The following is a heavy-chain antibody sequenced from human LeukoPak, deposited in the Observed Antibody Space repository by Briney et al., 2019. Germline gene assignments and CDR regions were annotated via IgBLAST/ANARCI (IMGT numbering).Heavy chain of an antibody. J-gene: IGHJ4*02. CDR1: GYTFTSYG. CDR2: IVVGSGNT. D-gene: IGHD3-22*01. Sequence: GASVKVSCKASGYTFTSYGISWVRQAPGQGLEWIGWIVVGSGNTNYAQKFQERVTITRDMSTSTAYMELSSLRSEDTAVYYCAAEEKGYYDSSGYYYWGQGTLVTVSS. V-gene: IGHV1-58*02. CDR3: AAEEKGYYDSSGYYY.